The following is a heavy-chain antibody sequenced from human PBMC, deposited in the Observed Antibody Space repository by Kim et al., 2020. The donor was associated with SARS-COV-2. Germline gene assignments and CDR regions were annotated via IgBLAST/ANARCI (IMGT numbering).Heavy chain of an antibody. D-gene: IGHD2-15*01. Sequence: ASVKVSCKASGYTFTNYAIHWVRQAPGQRLEWMGWISGVNGNTKYSQNLQDRITITRDTSANTADMELSSLRSEDTAVYYCARDRGTSTYSWFDTWGQGTLVTVSS. CDR1: GYTFTNYA. V-gene: IGHV1-3*01. CDR3: ARDRGTSTYSWFDT. CDR2: ISGVNGNT. J-gene: IGHJ5*02.